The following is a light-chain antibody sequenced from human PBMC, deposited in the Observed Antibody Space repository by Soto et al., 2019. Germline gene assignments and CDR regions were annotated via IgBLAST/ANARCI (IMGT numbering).Light chain of an antibody. Sequence: QSALTQPASVSGSPGQSITISCTGTSSDVGGYNYVSWYQQHPGKAPKLMIYEVSNRPSGVSNRFSGSKSGNTASLTISGLPAEDEAHYYCSSYTSSSTWVFGGGTKLTVL. CDR2: EVS. CDR1: SSDVGGYNY. V-gene: IGLV2-14*01. J-gene: IGLJ3*02. CDR3: SSYTSSSTWV.